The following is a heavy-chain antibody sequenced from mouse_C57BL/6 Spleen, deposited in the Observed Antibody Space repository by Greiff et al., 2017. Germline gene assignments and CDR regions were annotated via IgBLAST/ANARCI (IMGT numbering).Heavy chain of an antibody. V-gene: IGHV1-75*01. CDR2: IFPGSGST. CDR3: ARSEGLLYAMDY. J-gene: IGHJ4*01. Sequence: VQLQQSGPELVKPGASVKISCKASGYTFTDYYINWVKQRPGQGLEWIGWIFPGSGSTYYNEKFKGKATLTVDKPSSTAYMQLSSLTSEDSAVYYCARSEGLLYAMDYWGQGTSVTVSS. CDR1: GYTFTDYY. D-gene: IGHD3-3*01.